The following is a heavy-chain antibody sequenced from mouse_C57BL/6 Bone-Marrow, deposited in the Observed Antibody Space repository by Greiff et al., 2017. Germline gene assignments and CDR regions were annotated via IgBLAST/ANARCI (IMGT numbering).Heavy chain of an antibody. J-gene: IGHJ2*01. CDR1: GYTFTSYG. CDR2: IYPRSGNT. CDR3: ARSYYYGSSYFDY. D-gene: IGHD1-1*01. Sequence: VKLMESGAELARPGASVKLSCKASGYTFTSYGISWVKQRTGQGLEWIGEIYPRSGNTYYNVKFKGKATLTADKSSSTAYMELRSLTSEDSAVYFCARSYYYGSSYFDYWGQGTTLTVSS. V-gene: IGHV1-81*01.